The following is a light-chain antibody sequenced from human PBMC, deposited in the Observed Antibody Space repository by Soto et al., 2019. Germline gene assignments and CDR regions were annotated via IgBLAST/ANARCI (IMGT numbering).Light chain of an antibody. J-gene: IGKJ4*01. CDR3: QQCGNSSPGS. CDR1: QRLSRTY. Sequence: EIVLTQSPGTLSLSPGQRATLSCRASQRLSRTYLAWYQQKPGQAPRLIIYGGSTRATGIPDRFSGSGSGTDFTLTISRLEPEDFALYFCQQCGNSSPGSFGGGTKVKIK. V-gene: IGKV3-20*01. CDR2: GGS.